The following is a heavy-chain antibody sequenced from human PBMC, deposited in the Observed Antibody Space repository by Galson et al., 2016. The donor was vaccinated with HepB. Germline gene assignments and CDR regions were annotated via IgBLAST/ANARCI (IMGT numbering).Heavy chain of an antibody. Sequence: QSGAEVKKPGESLKISCKASGYSFSSYWIGWVRQMPGEGLEWMGLIYPGDSHTRYSPSFQGQVTMSVDKSINPAYVRWSSLRASDTAMYYCARLGPDGLAPWGQGTLVTVSS. V-gene: IGHV5-51*01. CDR2: IYPGDSHT. CDR1: GYSFSSYW. J-gene: IGHJ5*02. CDR3: ARLGPDGLAP.